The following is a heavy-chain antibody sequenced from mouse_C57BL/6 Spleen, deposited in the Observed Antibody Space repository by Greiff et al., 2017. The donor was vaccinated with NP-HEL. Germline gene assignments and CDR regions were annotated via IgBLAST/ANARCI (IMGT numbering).Heavy chain of an antibody. CDR1: GYTFTDYY. J-gene: IGHJ1*03. Sequence: EVKLQQSGPELVKPGASVKMSCKASGYTFTDYYMHWVKQSHGKSLEWIGYINPNNGGTSYNQKFKGKATLTANKSSSTAYMELRSLTSEDSAVYTSASESTRGREWYFDVWGTGTTVTVSS. D-gene: IGHD2-1*01. CDR2: INPNNGGT. V-gene: IGHV1-22*01. CDR3: ASESTRGREWYFDV.